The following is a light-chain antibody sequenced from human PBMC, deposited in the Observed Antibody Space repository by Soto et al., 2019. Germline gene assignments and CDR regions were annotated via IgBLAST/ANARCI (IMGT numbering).Light chain of an antibody. Sequence: EIVLTQSPATLSLSPGERATLSCRASQSVSGYLAWYQQKHGQAPSLLIYGASSRATGIPDRFSGSGSGTDFTLTISRLEPADFAVYYCQQYGRSPWTFGQGTKVDIK. V-gene: IGKV3-20*01. CDR1: QSVSGY. CDR2: GAS. J-gene: IGKJ1*01. CDR3: QQYGRSPWT.